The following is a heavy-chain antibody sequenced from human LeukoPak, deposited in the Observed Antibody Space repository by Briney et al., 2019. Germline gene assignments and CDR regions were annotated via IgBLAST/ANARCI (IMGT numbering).Heavy chain of an antibody. CDR2: IYPGDSDT. Sequence: GESLKISCKASGYSFTSHWIGWVRQMPGKGLEWMGIIYPGDSDTRYSPSFQGQVTISADKSISTAYLQWSSLKASDTAMYYCARLPGSSSLGFDPWGQGTLVTVSS. J-gene: IGHJ5*02. CDR1: GYSFTSHW. V-gene: IGHV5-51*01. D-gene: IGHD6-13*01. CDR3: ARLPGSSSLGFDP.